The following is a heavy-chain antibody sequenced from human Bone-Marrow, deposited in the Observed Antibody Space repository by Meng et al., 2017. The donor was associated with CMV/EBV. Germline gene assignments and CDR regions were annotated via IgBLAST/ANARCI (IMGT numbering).Heavy chain of an antibody. J-gene: IGHJ2*01. CDR2: SSPGASDT. D-gene: IGHD2-2*02. V-gene: IGHV5-51*01. CDR1: FSSYW. CDR3: ARQIVVVPAAIPYWYFDL. Sequence: FSSYWLGWVRHLLRHGLEWLGISSPGASDTRCSPSFQAQVTIAADQSIGTAYLQWSSLKASDSAMYYCARQIVVVPAAIPYWYFDLWGRGTLVTVSS.